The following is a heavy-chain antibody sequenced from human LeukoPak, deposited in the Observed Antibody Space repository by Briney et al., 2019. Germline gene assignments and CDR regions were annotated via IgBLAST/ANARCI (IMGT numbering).Heavy chain of an antibody. CDR3: ARGVDTLYWYFDL. J-gene: IGHJ2*01. CDR1: GGSVSSHY. D-gene: IGHD5-18*01. Sequence: TSETLSLTCTVSGGSVSSHYWSWIRQPAGKGLEWIGRVYTSGSTNYNPSLKSRVTISVDTSKNQFSLKLSSVTAADTAVYYCARGVDTLYWYFDLWGRGTLVTVSS. CDR2: VYTSGST. V-gene: IGHV4-4*07.